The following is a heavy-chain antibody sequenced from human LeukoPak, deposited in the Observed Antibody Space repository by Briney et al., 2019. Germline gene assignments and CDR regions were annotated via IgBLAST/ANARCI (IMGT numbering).Heavy chain of an antibody. Sequence: PGGSLRLSCAASGFTFSSYSMNWVRQAPGKGLEWVSSISSSSSYIYYADSVKGRFTISRDNAKNSLYLQMNSLRAEDTAVYYCARGWMWETDPVDYWGQGTLITVSS. CDR3: ARGWMWETDPVDY. D-gene: IGHD1-26*01. CDR2: ISSSSSYI. J-gene: IGHJ4*02. CDR1: GFTFSSYS. V-gene: IGHV3-21*01.